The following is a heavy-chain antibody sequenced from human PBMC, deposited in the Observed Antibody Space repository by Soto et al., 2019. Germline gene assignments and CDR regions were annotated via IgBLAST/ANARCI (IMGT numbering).Heavy chain of an antibody. D-gene: IGHD3-10*01. CDR2: IKYDGSST. CDR3: ARGAFGNYYVDY. CDR1: GFTFSRDW. Sequence: EVQLVESGGGLVQPGGSLRLSCAASGFTFSRDWMHWVRQAPGKGLVWVSRIKYDGSSTNYADSVKGRLTISRDNAKNTVYLQMNSLRDEDTAVYYCARGAFGNYYVDYWGQGALVTVAS. V-gene: IGHV3-74*01. J-gene: IGHJ4*02.